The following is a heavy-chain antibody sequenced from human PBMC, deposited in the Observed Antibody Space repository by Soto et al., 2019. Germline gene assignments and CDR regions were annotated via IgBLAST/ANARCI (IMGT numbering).Heavy chain of an antibody. CDR1: GVTFSSYG. CDR2: ISYDGSNK. J-gene: IGHJ6*02. D-gene: IGHD6-13*01. V-gene: IGHV3-30*18. CDR3: AKDRREQQLVRRSWGHYYYGMDV. Sequence: PGGSLRLSCAASGVTFSSYGMHWVRQAPGKGLEWVAVISYDGSNKYYADSVKGRFTISRDNSKNTLYLQMNSLRAEDTAVYYCAKDRREQQLVRRSWGHYYYGMDVWGQGTTVTV.